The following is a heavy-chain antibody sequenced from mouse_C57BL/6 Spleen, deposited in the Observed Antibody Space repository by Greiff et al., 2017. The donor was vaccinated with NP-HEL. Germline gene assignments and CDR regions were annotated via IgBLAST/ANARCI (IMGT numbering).Heavy chain of an antibody. D-gene: IGHD2-4*01. Sequence: EVKVVESGGGLVKPGGSLKLSCAASGFTFSDYGMHWVRQAPEKGLEWVAYISSGSSTIYYADTVKGRFTISRDNAKNTLFLQMTSLRSEDTAMYYCARRTYDYDYYAMDYWGQGTSVTVSS. CDR3: ARRTYDYDYYAMDY. V-gene: IGHV5-17*01. CDR2: ISSGSSTI. J-gene: IGHJ4*01. CDR1: GFTFSDYG.